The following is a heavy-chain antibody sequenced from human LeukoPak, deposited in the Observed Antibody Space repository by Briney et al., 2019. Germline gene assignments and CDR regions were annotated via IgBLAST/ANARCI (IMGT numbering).Heavy chain of an antibody. CDR1: GYTFTSYG. J-gene: IGHJ5*02. Sequence: ASVKVSCKASGYTFTSYGISWVRQAPGQGLEWMGWISAYNGNTNYAQKLQGRVTMTTDTSTSTAYMELRSLRSDDTAVYYCARWVGGGLLWQHEENWFDPWGQGTLVTVSS. V-gene: IGHV1-18*01. CDR3: ARWVGGGLLWQHEENWFDP. D-gene: IGHD6-13*01. CDR2: ISAYNGNT.